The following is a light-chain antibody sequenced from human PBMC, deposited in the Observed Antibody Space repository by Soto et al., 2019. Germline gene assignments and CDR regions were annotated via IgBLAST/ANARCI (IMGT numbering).Light chain of an antibody. CDR2: GAS. CDR3: LRYGDSPPAYT. Sequence: EIVLTQSPGTLSLSPGERATLSCRASQSVNSRDLAWYRQQPGQAPSLLIYGASNRATGTPDRFSGSGCGTDFTLTISRLGPEDFAVYYCLRYGDSPPAYTFGQGTKLEIK. J-gene: IGKJ2*01. V-gene: IGKV3-20*01. CDR1: QSVNSRD.